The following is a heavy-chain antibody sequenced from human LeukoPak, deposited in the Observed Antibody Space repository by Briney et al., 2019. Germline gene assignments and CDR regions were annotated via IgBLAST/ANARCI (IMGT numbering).Heavy chain of an antibody. CDR3: TRELGPP. V-gene: IGHV3-7*01. Sequence: GGSLRLSCAASGFTFSTSWMDWVRQAPGRGLEWVANINQDGSEKYYVDSVKGRFTVSGNNAKKSLYLQMNSLRAEDTAMYYCTRELGPPWGQGTLVTVSS. CDR2: INQDGSEK. CDR1: GFTFSTSW. J-gene: IGHJ5*02.